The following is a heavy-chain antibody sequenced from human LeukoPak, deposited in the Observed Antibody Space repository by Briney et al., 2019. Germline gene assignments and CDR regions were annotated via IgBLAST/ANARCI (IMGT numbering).Heavy chain of an antibody. CDR1: GFTLRSYS. V-gene: IGHV3-21*01. Sequence: PGGSLRLSCAASGFTLRSYSMSWVRQAPGKGLEWVSSINWGSNHIYYADAVKGRFTISRDNAKNTLYLQMNSLRAEDTAVYYCARRSSGSPPYYFGYWGQGTLVTVSS. CDR3: ARRSSGSPPYYFGY. D-gene: IGHD1-26*01. CDR2: INWGSNHI. J-gene: IGHJ4*02.